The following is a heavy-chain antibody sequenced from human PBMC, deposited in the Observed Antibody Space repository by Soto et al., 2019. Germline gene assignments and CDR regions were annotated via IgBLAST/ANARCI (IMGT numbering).Heavy chain of an antibody. Sequence: SETLSLTCAVYGGSVNGYYWNWIRQPPGRGLEWIGEINHTGGTHYNPPLKSRVTMSVDTSKNQFSLRLSSVTAADTAIYYCATRITVFGLLIPPFDPWGQGTQVTVSS. CDR1: GGSVNGYY. J-gene: IGHJ5*02. V-gene: IGHV4-34*01. CDR3: ATRITVFGLLIPPFDP. D-gene: IGHD3-3*01. CDR2: INHTGGT.